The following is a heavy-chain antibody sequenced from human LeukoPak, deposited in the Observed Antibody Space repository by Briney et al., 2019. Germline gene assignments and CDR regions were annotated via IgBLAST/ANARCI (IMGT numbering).Heavy chain of an antibody. Sequence: PGRSLRLSCAASGFAFSSHAMHWVRQAPGKGLEWVAVISYDENTKYYADSVKGRFTISRDNSRNTLYLQMNSLRADDTALYYCARDLHSSSSVNWFDPWGQGTLVTVSS. CDR3: ARDLHSSSSVNWFDP. D-gene: IGHD6-6*01. J-gene: IGHJ5*02. CDR2: ISYDENTK. V-gene: IGHV3-30*04. CDR1: GFAFSSHA.